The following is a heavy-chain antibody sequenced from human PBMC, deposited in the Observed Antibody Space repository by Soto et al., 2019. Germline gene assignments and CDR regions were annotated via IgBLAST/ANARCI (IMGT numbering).Heavy chain of an antibody. CDR3: SKGGWFGDLGNFDY. Sequence: PGGSLRLSCVASGFTFSNYAMIWVRQAPGKGLEWVSGISGGGGSTSYADSVRGRFTVSRDNSKNTLSLQMDSLRVEDTALYYCSKGGWFGDLGNFDYWGQGTLVTVSS. D-gene: IGHD3-10*01. CDR1: GFTFSNYA. V-gene: IGHV3-23*01. J-gene: IGHJ4*02. CDR2: ISGGGGST.